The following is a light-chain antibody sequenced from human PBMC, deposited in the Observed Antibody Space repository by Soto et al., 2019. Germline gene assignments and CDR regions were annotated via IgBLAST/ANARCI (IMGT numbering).Light chain of an antibody. CDR2: GAS. Sequence: EIVLTQSPGTLSLSPGERATLSCRASQSVSSSYLAWYQQKPGQAPRLLIYGASSRATGIPARFSGSGSGTDFTLTISRLEPEDFAVYYCQQYGSSLITFGQGTRLEIK. CDR1: QSVSSSY. CDR3: QQYGSSLIT. J-gene: IGKJ5*01. V-gene: IGKV3-20*01.